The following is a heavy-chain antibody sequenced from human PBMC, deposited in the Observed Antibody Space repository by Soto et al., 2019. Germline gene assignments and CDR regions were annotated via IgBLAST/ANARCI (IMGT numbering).Heavy chain of an antibody. V-gene: IGHV3-33*01. CDR1: GFTFSSYG. CDR3: ARVGIGLPGCSGGSCYTLTNYYYYGMDV. Sequence: SLRLSCAASGFTFSSYGMHWVRQAPGKGLEWVAVIWYDGSNKYYADSVKGRFTISRDNSKNTLYLQMNSLRAEDTAVYYCARVGIGLPGCSGGSCYTLTNYYYYGMDVWVQGTTPTVSS. CDR2: IWYDGSNK. D-gene: IGHD2-15*01. J-gene: IGHJ6*02.